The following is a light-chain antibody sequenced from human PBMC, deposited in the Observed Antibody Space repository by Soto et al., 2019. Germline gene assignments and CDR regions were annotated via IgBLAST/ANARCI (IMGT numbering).Light chain of an antibody. CDR3: ASYTTSATYV. Sequence: QSVLTQPASVSGSPGQSITISCTGTSSDVGVYNYVSWYQQHPGKAPKLMIYDVSDRPSGISARFSGSKSGNTASLTISGLKAEDEADYYCASYTTSATYVFGTGTKVTVL. CDR1: SSDVGVYNY. V-gene: IGLV2-14*03. CDR2: DVS. J-gene: IGLJ1*01.